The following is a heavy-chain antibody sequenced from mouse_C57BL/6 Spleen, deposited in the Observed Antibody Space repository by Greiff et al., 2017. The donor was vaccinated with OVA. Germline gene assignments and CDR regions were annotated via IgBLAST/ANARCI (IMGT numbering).Heavy chain of an antibody. V-gene: IGHV1-61*01. Sequence: QVQLQQPGAELVRPGSSVKLSCKASGYTFTSYWMDWVKQRPGQGLEWIGNIYPSDSETHYNQKFKDKATLTVDKSSSTAYMQLSSLTSEDSAVYYCARGGDYYYGSSPDYWGQGTTLTVSS. CDR2: IYPSDSET. CDR1: GYTFTSYW. D-gene: IGHD1-1*01. J-gene: IGHJ2*01. CDR3: ARGGDYYYGSSPDY.